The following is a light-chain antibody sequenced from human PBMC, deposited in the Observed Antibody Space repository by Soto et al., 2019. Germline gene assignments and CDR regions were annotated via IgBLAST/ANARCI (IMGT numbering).Light chain of an antibody. CDR3: QLRSNWPPT. CDR1: QSVSSN. V-gene: IGKV3-15*01. J-gene: IGKJ1*01. Sequence: EIGLTQSPATLSVTPAERATLPCRASQSVSSNLAWYQQKPGQAPRLLIYGASTRATGIPARFSGSGSGTEFTLSISSLQSEDFAVYYCQLRSNWPPTLGQGTKVDI. CDR2: GAS.